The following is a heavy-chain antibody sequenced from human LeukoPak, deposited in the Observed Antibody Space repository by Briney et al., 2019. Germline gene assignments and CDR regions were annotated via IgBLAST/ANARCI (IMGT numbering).Heavy chain of an antibody. CDR3: AKDGVVVVATSVYYYYYGMDV. V-gene: IGHV1-69*02. Sequence: SVTVSCKASGGTFSSYTISWVRQAPGQGLDWMGRIIPILNITDYAQNFQGRVTLTADKSTSTAYMELSTLRSEDTAVYYCAKDGVVVVATSVYYYYYGMDVWGQGTTVTVSS. J-gene: IGHJ6*02. CDR2: IIPILNIT. CDR1: GGTFSSYT. D-gene: IGHD2-2*01.